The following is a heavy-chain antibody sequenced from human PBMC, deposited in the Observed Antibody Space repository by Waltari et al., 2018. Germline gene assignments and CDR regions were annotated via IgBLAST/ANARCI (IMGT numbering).Heavy chain of an antibody. Sequence: EVQLVESGGGLVQPGGSLRLSCAASGFTFSSYWMSWVRQAPGKGLEWGANIKQGGSGKYFGDSVKGRFTISRDNAKNSLYLQMNSLRAEDTAVYYCARDTSWYQLPVNYMDVWGKGTTVTVSS. J-gene: IGHJ6*03. CDR2: IKQGGSGK. D-gene: IGHD2-2*01. CDR3: ARDTSWYQLPVNYMDV. V-gene: IGHV3-7*01. CDR1: GFTFSSYW.